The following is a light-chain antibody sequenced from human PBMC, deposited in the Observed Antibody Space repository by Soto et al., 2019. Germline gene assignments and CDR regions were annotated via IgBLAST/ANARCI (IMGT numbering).Light chain of an antibody. CDR2: GAS. V-gene: IGKV3-20*01. Sequence: ETVMTQSPGTLSLSPGERATLSCRASQSVSSGYLAWYQQKPGQAPRLLIFGASNRATGMPDRFTGSGSGTDFTLTISRLEPEDFAVYYCQQYGISQSTFGQGTKLEIK. CDR1: QSVSSGY. CDR3: QQYGISQST. J-gene: IGKJ2*02.